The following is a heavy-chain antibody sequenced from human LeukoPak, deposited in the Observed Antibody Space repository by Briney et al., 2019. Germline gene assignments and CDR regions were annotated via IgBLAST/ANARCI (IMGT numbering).Heavy chain of an antibody. Sequence: SETLSLTCAVYGGSFSGYYWSWIRQPPGKGLEWIGEINHSGSTNYNPSLKSRVTISVDTSKNQFSLKLSSVTAAGTAVYYCARVRGSYYYDSSGYYPIDYWGQGTLVTVSS. CDR2: INHSGST. D-gene: IGHD3-22*01. CDR1: GGSFSGYY. V-gene: IGHV4-34*01. CDR3: ARVRGSYYYDSSGYYPIDY. J-gene: IGHJ4*02.